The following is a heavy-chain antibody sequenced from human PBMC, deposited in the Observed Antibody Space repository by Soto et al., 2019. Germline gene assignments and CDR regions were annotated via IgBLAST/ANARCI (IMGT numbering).Heavy chain of an antibody. V-gene: IGHV3-23*01. Sequence: PGGSLRLSCAASGFTFSDYAIIWIRQVPGKGLQWVSGLYGNGGGVHYADSVKGRFTISRDNSAYSAYLQMNNLRVEDTAVYYFARDLVHIVAIGTWFDPWGQGTLVIVSS. J-gene: IGHJ5*02. D-gene: IGHD5-12*01. CDR1: GFTFSDYA. CDR2: LYGNGGGV. CDR3: ARDLVHIVAIGTWFDP.